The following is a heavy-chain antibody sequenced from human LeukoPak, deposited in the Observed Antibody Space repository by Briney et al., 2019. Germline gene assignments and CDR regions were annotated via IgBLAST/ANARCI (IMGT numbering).Heavy chain of an antibody. CDR3: ARSTYYDFWSGYYGFDY. D-gene: IGHD3-3*01. Sequence: SETLSLTCTVSGGSMSSNSYYWGWIRQPPGKGLEWIGSIYYSGSTNYNPSLKSRVTISVDTSKNQFSLKLSSVTAADTAVYYCARSTYYDFWSGYYGFDYWGQGTLVTVSS. V-gene: IGHV4-39*07. CDR1: GGSMSSNSYY. J-gene: IGHJ4*02. CDR2: IYYSGST.